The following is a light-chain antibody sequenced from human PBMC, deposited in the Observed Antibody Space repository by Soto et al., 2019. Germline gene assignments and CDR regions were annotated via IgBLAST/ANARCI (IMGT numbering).Light chain of an antibody. CDR3: QQYVGSSRT. J-gene: IGKJ1*01. CDR2: AVS. CDR1: RTVDSTY. V-gene: IGKV3-20*01. Sequence: EIVLTQSPGTLSLSPGQRATISCRASRTVDSTYLAWYQQKPGQAPRLLIYAVSDRATGIPDRFSGSGSGTDFTLTISRLEPEDFEVYYCQQYVGSSRTFGQGTKVEIX.